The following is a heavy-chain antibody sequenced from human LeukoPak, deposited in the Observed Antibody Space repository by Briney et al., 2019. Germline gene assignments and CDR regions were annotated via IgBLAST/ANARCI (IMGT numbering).Heavy chain of an antibody. CDR3: AKDDLYGSGSFYFDY. Sequence: GGSLRLSCAASGFTFSSYAMSWVRQAPGKGLEWVSAISGSGGSTYYADSVKGRFTISRDNSKNTLYLQMKSLRAEDTAVYYCAKDDLYGSGSFYFDYWGQGTLATVSS. J-gene: IGHJ4*02. CDR1: GFTFSSYA. V-gene: IGHV3-23*01. CDR2: ISGSGGST. D-gene: IGHD3-10*01.